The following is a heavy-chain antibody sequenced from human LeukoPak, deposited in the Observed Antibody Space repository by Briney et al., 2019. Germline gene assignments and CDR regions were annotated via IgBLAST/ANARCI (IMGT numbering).Heavy chain of an antibody. CDR2: IKPNSGVA. CDR3: ARASYCGADCYHNFDY. V-gene: IGHV1-2*02. Sequence: ASVKVSCRASGYTFIDRYMHWMRQAPGQGLEWMGWIKPNSGVAIYAQRFQGRVTLTTDTSISTAYMELRSLRSDDTAVYFCARASYCGADCYHNFDYWGQGTLVTVSS. D-gene: IGHD2-21*02. J-gene: IGHJ4*02. CDR1: GYTFIDRY.